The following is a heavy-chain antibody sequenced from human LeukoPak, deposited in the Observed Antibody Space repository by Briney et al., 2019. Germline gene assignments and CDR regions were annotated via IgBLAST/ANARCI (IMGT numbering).Heavy chain of an antibody. J-gene: IGHJ4*02. CDR1: GFSLRTSEVG. CDR2: IYWNDDK. Sequence: SGPTLVNPTQTLTLTCTFSGFSLRTSEVGVGWIRQPPRKALEWLALIYWNDDKRYRPSLQGRLTITKDTSKNPVVLTMTNMDPVDTATYYCAHRLPSPSPYYYDFCSGYSKSGYFDYWGQGTLVTVSS. D-gene: IGHD3-3*01. CDR3: AHRLPSPSPYYYDFCSGYSKSGYFDY. V-gene: IGHV2-5*01.